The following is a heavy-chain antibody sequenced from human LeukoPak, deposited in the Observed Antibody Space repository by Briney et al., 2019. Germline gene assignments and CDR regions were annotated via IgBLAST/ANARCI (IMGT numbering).Heavy chain of an antibody. D-gene: IGHD2-21*01. Sequence: SQTLSLTFAISGDSVSINRATWNWIRQSPSGGLEWLGRTYYRANWYNDSALSVKSRITINADTSKNQFSLQLNSVTPEDTAVYHCARGVEKWFDPWGQGTLVTVSS. CDR1: GDSVSINRAT. CDR2: TYYRANWYN. CDR3: ARGVEKWFDP. V-gene: IGHV6-1*01. J-gene: IGHJ5*02.